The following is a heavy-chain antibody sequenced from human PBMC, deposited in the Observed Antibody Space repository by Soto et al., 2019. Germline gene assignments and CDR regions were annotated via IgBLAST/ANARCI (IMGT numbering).Heavy chain of an antibody. CDR2: ISGSGGST. CDR1: GFTFSSYG. Sequence: GGSLRLSCAASGFTFSSYGMSWVRQAPGKGLEWVSAISGSGGSTYCADSVKGRFTISRDNSKNTLYLQMNSLRAEDTAVYYCAKVGRWLQFLDAFDIWVQGTMVTVSS. CDR3: AKVGRWLQFLDAFDI. J-gene: IGHJ3*02. D-gene: IGHD5-12*01. V-gene: IGHV3-23*01.